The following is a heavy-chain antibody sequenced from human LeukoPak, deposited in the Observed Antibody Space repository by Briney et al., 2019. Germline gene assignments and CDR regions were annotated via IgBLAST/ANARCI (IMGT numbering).Heavy chain of an antibody. CDR3: ARLGPYSFDY. J-gene: IGHJ4*02. D-gene: IGHD3-16*01. Sequence: GGSLRLSCAASGFTVSSNYMSWVRQAPGKGLEWVSVVYSGGSTYYADSVKGRFTISRDNSKNTLFLQMDSLRAEDTAVYYCARLGPYSFDYWGQGTLVTVSS. CDR2: VYSGGST. V-gene: IGHV3-53*01. CDR1: GFTVSSNY.